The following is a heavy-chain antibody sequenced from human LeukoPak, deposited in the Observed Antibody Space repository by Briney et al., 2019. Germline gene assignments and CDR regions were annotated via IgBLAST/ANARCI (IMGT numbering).Heavy chain of an antibody. CDR1: GASISTYY. Sequence: SETLSLTCTVSGASISTYYWGWIRQPPGKGLEWIGYIQNTGATNYNPSLKSRVSISKDTAKNQFSLKMSSVTAADTTVYYCAKHGSGWSFDYRGQGTLVTVSS. CDR2: IQNTGAT. D-gene: IGHD6-19*01. J-gene: IGHJ4*02. V-gene: IGHV4-59*01. CDR3: AKHGSGWSFDY.